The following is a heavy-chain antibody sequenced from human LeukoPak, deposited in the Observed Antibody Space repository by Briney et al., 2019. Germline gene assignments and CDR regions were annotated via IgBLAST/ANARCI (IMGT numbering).Heavy chain of an antibody. CDR3: ARVGGQLVADY. V-gene: IGHV4-39*07. J-gene: IGHJ4*02. CDR1: GGSISSSSYY. Sequence: SETLSLTCTVSGGSISSSSYYWGWIRQPPGTGLEWIGSIYYSGSTYYNPSLKSRVTISVDTSKNQFSLKLSSVTAADTAVYYCARVGGQLVADYWGQGTLVTVSS. CDR2: IYYSGST. D-gene: IGHD6-6*01.